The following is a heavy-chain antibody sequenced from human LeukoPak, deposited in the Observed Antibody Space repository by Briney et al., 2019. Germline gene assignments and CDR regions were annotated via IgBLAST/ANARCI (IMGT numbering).Heavy chain of an antibody. Sequence: PSETLSLTCTVSGGSISSGGYYWSWIRQHPGKGLEWIGYIYYSGSTYYNPSLKSRVTISVDTSKNQFSLKLSSVTAADTAVYYCARGSGSGSIGGYFDYWGQGTLVTVSS. V-gene: IGHV4-31*03. J-gene: IGHJ4*02. CDR3: ARGSGSGSIGGYFDY. CDR2: IYYSGST. CDR1: GGSISSGGYY. D-gene: IGHD3-10*01.